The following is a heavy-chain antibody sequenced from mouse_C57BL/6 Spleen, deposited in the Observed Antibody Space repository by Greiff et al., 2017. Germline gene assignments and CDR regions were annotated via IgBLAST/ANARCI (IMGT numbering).Heavy chain of an antibody. J-gene: IGHJ4*01. CDR3: ARLDDGAMDY. V-gene: IGHV8-12*01. CDR1: GFSLSTSGMG. CDR2: IYWDDDK. Sequence: QVTLKVSGPGILQSSQTLSLTCSFSGFSLSTSGMGVSWIRQPSGKGLEWLAHIYWDDDKCYNPFLKTRPTIFKDTSRNQVFLRITSVDTADTATYSCARLDDGAMDYWGQGTSVTVSS.